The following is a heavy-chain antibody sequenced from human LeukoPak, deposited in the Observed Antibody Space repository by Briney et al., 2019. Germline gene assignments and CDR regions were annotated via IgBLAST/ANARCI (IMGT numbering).Heavy chain of an antibody. J-gene: IGHJ6*02. CDR1: GFTFSSYG. D-gene: IGHD3-16*01. V-gene: IGHV3-33*01. Sequence: GGSLRLSCAASGFTFSSYGMHWVRQAPGKGLEWVAVIWYDGSNKYYADSVKGRFTISRDNSKNTLYLQMNSLRAEDTAVYYCARDPLGQFYYYYGMDVWGQGTTVTVSS. CDR2: IWYDGSNK. CDR3: ARDPLGQFYYYYGMDV.